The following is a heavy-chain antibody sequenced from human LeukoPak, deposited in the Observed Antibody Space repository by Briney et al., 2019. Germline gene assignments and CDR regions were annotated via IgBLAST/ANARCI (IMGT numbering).Heavy chain of an antibody. D-gene: IGHD6-25*01. CDR1: GFTFSSYS. V-gene: IGHV3-21*01. CDR3: ARGRLLRAFDI. J-gene: IGHJ3*02. CDR2: ISSSSSCI. Sequence: GGSLRLSCAASGFTFSSYSMNWVRQAPGKGLEWVSSISSSSSCIYYADSVKGRFTISRDNAKNSLYLQMNSLRAEDTAVYYCARGRLLRAFDIWGQGTMVTVSS.